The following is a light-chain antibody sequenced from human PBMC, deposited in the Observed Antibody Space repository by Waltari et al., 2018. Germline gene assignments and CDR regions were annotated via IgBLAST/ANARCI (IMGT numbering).Light chain of an antibody. CDR1: SLRGYY. CDR3: YSRDSSGDHLRV. CDR2: GKN. Sequence: SSELTQDPAVSVVLGQTVRITCQGDSLRGYYASWYQQKPGQAPVLVIYGKNNRPSGIPDRFSGSSSGNTASLTITGAQAEDEAEYYCYSRDSSGDHLRVFGAGTKVTVL. J-gene: IGLJ1*01. V-gene: IGLV3-19*01.